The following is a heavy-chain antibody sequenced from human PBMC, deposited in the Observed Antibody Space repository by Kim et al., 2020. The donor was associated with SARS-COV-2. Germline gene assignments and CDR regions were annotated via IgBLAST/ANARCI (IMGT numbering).Heavy chain of an antibody. D-gene: IGHD6-13*01. Sequence: YTDYTVAVKSRITIHPDTSKNQFSLQLNSVTPEDTAVYYCTRTKAGLFDYWGQGTLVTVSS. CDR3: TRTKAGLFDY. V-gene: IGHV6-1*01. J-gene: IGHJ4*02. CDR2: YT.